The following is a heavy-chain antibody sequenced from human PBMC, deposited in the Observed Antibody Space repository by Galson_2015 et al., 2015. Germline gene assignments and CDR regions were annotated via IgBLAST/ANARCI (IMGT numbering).Heavy chain of an antibody. V-gene: IGHV3-30-3*01. CDR2: LSYGGNNK. CDR1: GFTFSTYA. CDR3: ATVVAAKNPIGYFDY. J-gene: IGHJ4*02. Sequence: SLRLSCAASGFTFSTYAMHWVRQAPGKGLEWVAVLSYGGNNKYYADFVRGRFTISRDNSKKTLYLQMNSLSAEDTAVYYCATVVAAKNPIGYFDYWGQGTLVTVSS. D-gene: IGHD2-2*01.